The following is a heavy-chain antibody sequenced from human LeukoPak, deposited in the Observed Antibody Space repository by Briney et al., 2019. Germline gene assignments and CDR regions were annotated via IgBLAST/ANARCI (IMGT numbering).Heavy chain of an antibody. V-gene: IGHV3-21*01. J-gene: IGHJ3*02. D-gene: IGHD3-22*01. CDR2: ISSSSSYI. CDR3: ASGYYYDSGPLQQRAFAI. Sequence: PGGSLRLSCAASGFTFSSYSMNWVRQAPGKGLEWVSSISSSSSYIYYPDSVKGRFTISRDNAKNSLYLQMNSLRAEDTAVYYCASGYYYDSGPLQQRAFAIWGQGTMVIVSS. CDR1: GFTFSSYS.